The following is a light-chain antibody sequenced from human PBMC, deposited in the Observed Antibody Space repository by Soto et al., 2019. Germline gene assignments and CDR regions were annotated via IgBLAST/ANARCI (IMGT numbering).Light chain of an antibody. CDR1: QRVTY. CDR2: DAP. CDR3: QQRGNWPLT. V-gene: IGKV3-11*01. J-gene: IGKJ4*01. Sequence: EIVLTQSPATLSLSPGDRATLSCRASQRVTYVAWYQQKPGEAPRLLMSDAPNRATGIPARFSGRGSWTDFTLTISRLEAEGFAVYYCQQRGNWPLTFGGGTKVEIK.